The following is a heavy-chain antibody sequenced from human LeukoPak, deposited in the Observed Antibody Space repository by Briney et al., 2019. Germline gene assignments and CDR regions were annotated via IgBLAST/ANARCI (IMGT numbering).Heavy chain of an antibody. CDR3: ARLFWGITENWFDP. D-gene: IGHD3-10*02. CDR2: IYPGDSDT. CDR1: GYSFTSYW. J-gene: IGHJ5*02. V-gene: IGHV5-51*01. Sequence: GESLKISCXGSGYSFTSYWIGWVRQMSGKGLEWMRIIYPGDSDTRYSPSFQGQVTISADKSISTAYLQWSSLKASDTAMYYCARLFWGITENWFDPWGQGTLVTVSS.